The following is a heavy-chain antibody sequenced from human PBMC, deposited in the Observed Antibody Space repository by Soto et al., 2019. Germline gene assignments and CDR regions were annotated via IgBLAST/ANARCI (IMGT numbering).Heavy chain of an antibody. Sequence: EVQLLESGGGLVQPGGSLRLSCAASGFNFSSYGMSWVRQAPGTGLEWVSVISGSGGRIYYADSVRGRFTISRDNSKNTIYLQMDSLRAEDTAVYYCAKASPRWERLEANFDYWGQGSLVTVSS. J-gene: IGHJ4*02. CDR1: GFNFSSYG. D-gene: IGHD1-26*01. CDR3: AKASPRWERLEANFDY. V-gene: IGHV3-23*01. CDR2: ISGSGGRI.